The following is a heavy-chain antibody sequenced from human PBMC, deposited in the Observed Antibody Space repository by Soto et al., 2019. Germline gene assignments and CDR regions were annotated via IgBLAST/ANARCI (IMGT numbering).Heavy chain of an antibody. D-gene: IGHD2-2*01. J-gene: IGHJ4*02. CDR1: GGSISSSSYY. CDR2: IYYSGST. Sequence: PSETLSLTCAVSGGSISSSSYYWGWIRQPPGKGLEWIGSIYYSGSTYYNPSLKSRVTISVDTSKNQFSLKLSSVTAADTAVYYCARYHEDIVVVPAATETGFAYRGKGTPVTASS. V-gene: IGHV4-39*01. CDR3: ARYHEDIVVVPAATETGFAY.